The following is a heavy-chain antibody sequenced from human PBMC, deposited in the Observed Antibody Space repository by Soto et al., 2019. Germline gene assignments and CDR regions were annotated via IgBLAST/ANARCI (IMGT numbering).Heavy chain of an antibody. CDR3: AGHRYNWNQNPPHPPHNNYRVDV. CDR2: MNPKSGNT. D-gene: IGHD1-1*01. Sequence: QVQLEQSGAEVKKPGASVKVSCKASAYTFTNYDINWVRQATGQGLEWMGWMNPKSGNTGYAQRFQGRISMTRDTSIRTVYMELSGLRSEDTAVYSCAGHRYNWNQNPPHPPHNNYRVDVGGQGTSVIVSS. J-gene: IGHJ6*02. CDR1: AYTFTNYD. V-gene: IGHV1-8*01.